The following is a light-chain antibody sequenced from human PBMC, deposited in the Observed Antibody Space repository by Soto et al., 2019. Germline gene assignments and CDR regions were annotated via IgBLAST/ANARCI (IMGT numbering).Light chain of an antibody. CDR3: AAWDDNVSGPV. V-gene: IGLV1-47*01. CDR1: SSNIGTNWP. J-gene: IGLJ2*01. CDR2: RNN. Sequence: QAVVTQPPSVSGAPGQRVTISCTGSSSNIGTNWPVHWYQQFPGIAPKLLIYRNNQRPSGVPDRFSGSKSGTSASLAISGLRSEDEADYYCAAWDDNVSGPVFGGGTQLTVL.